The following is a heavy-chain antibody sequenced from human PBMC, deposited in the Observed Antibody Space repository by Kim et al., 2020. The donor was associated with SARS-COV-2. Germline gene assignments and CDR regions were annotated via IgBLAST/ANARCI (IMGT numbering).Heavy chain of an antibody. Sequence: GGSLRLSCVASGFIIRTYWMTWVRQPPGKGLEWVGNIKEDGSEAYYADSVKGRFTISRDNAKNSLYLQMNSLRAEDTAVYYCMIDPGTYWGQGTLVIVSS. CDR1: GFIIRTYW. CDR2: IKEDGSEA. D-gene: IGHD3-10*01. CDR3: MIDPGTY. J-gene: IGHJ4*02. V-gene: IGHV3-7*01.